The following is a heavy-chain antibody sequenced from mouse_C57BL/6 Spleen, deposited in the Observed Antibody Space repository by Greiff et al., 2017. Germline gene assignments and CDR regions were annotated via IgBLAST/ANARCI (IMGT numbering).Heavy chain of an antibody. V-gene: IGHV1-52*01. D-gene: IGHD1-1*01. CDR1: GYTFTSYW. J-gene: IGHJ2*01. Sequence: QVQLKQPGAELVRPGSSVKLSCKASGYTFTSYWMHWVKQRPIQGLEWIGNIDPSDSETNYNQKFKDKATLTVDKSSSTAYMQLSSLTSDDSAVYYCARYSVVAYYFDYWGQGTTLTVSS. CDR3: ARYSVVAYYFDY. CDR2: IDPSDSET.